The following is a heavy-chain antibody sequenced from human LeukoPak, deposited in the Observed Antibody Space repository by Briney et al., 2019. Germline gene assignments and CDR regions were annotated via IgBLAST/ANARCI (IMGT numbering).Heavy chain of an antibody. Sequence: KSSETLSLTCSVSGGSITSISYFWGWIRQPPGKGLEWIGTIYYTGMTYYNPSLKSRVTISIDTSQTQFSLKLQSVTAADTSFYYCAREMGHDLAEFDSWGQGTLVTVSS. V-gene: IGHV4-39*07. CDR2: IYYTGMT. CDR1: GGSITSISYF. J-gene: IGHJ4*02. D-gene: IGHD3-3*01. CDR3: AREMGHDLAEFDS.